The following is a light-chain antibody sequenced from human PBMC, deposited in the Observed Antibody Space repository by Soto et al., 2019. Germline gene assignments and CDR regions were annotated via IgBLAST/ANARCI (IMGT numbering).Light chain of an antibody. J-gene: IGLJ1*01. CDR3: CSYAGSYTYV. V-gene: IGLV2-11*01. Sequence: QSALTQPRSVSGSPGQSVTISCTGTSSDVGGYNYVSWYQQHLGKAPKLMIYDVSKRPSGVPDRFSGSKSGNTASLTISGLQAEDEADYYCCSYAGSYTYVVGTGTKVTVL. CDR2: DVS. CDR1: SSDVGGYNY.